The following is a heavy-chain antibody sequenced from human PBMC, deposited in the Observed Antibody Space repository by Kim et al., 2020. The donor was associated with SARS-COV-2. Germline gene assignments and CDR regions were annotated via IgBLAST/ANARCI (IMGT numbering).Heavy chain of an antibody. CDR2: IYYSGST. CDR3: ASLNDYGDSSFDY. V-gene: IGHV4-59*01. Sequence: SETLSLTCTVSGGSISSYYWSWIRQPPGKGLEWIGYIYYSGSTNYNPSLKSRVTISVDTSKNQFSLKLSSVTAADTAVYYCASLNDYGDSSFDYWGQGTLVTVSS. CDR1: GGSISSYY. J-gene: IGHJ4*02. D-gene: IGHD4-17*01.